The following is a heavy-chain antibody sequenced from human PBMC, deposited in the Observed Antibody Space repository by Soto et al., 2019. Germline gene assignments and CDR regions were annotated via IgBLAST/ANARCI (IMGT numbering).Heavy chain of an antibody. J-gene: IGHJ3*02. CDR3: ARGYHDYGDYRHDAFDI. D-gene: IGHD4-17*01. Sequence: ASVKVSCKASGYTFTGYYMHWVRQAPGQGLEWMGWINPNSGGTNYAQKFQGWVTMTRDTSISTAYMELSRLRSDDTAVYYCARGYHDYGDYRHDAFDIWGQGTMVTVSS. V-gene: IGHV1-2*04. CDR2: INPNSGGT. CDR1: GYTFTGYY.